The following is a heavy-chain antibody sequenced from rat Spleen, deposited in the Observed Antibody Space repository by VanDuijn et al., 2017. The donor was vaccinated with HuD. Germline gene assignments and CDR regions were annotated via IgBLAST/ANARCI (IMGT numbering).Heavy chain of an antibody. CDR2: ISYDGSST. Sequence: EVQLVESGGGLVQPGRSMKLSCAASGFTFSNYDMAWVRQAPTKGLEWVASISYDGSSTYYRDSVKGRITISIENAEKTVYLQMNSLRSEDTATYYCAKEGFGVTFAYWGQGTLVTVSS. CDR3: AKEGFGVTFAY. J-gene: IGHJ3*01. V-gene: IGHV5-22*01. CDR1: GFTFSNYD. D-gene: IGHD4-3*01.